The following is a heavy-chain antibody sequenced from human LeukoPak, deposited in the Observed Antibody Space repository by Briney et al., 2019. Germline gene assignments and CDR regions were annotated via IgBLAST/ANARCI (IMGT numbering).Heavy chain of an antibody. V-gene: IGHV4-34*01. CDR2: INHSGST. CDR1: GGSFSGYY. Sequence: SETLSLTCAVYGGSFSGYYWSWIRQPPGKGLEWIGEINHSGSTNYNPSLKSRVTISVDTSKNQFSLKLSSVTAADTAVYYCARGRKHCSSTSCYRRGWFDPWDQGTLVTVSS. D-gene: IGHD2-2*01. CDR3: ARGRKHCSSTSCYRRGWFDP. J-gene: IGHJ5*02.